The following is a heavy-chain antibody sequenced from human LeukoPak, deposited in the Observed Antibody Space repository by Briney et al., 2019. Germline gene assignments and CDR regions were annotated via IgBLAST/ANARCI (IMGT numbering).Heavy chain of an antibody. D-gene: IGHD4-17*01. CDR2: LYSDGGTYDGGT. V-gene: IGHV3-66*01. Sequence: GGSLRLSCAVSGFTISSDYMSWVRQAPGKGLDWVSVLYSDGGTYDGGTYYADSVKGRFTVSRDNSRNTLYLQMNSLIAEDTAVYYCAKDRISTVTTLTLSYNWFDHWGLGTLVTVSS. J-gene: IGHJ5*02. CDR1: GFTISSDY. CDR3: AKDRISTVTTLTLSYNWFDH.